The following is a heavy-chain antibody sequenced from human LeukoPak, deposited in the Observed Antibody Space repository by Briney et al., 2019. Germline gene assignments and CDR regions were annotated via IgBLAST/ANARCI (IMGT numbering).Heavy chain of an antibody. CDR3: ARDFPASANH. CDR2: IWYDGSNP. Sequence: PGGSLRLSCGVSGFAFSSSGTHGGRKGPGKGWGGVAVIWYDGSNPYYAGHVRGRFTISRDNSKNTLYLQMTSLRAEDTAVYSCARDFPASANHWGQGTLVTVSS. J-gene: IGHJ5*02. D-gene: IGHD6-13*01. V-gene: IGHV3-33*01. CDR1: GFAFSSSG.